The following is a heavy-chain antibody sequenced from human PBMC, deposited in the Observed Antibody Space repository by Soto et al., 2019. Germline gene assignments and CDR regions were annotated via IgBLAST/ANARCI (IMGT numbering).Heavy chain of an antibody. V-gene: IGHV4-4*07. J-gene: IGHJ4*02. CDR3: ARLYYDSSGYTYYFDY. Sequence: PSETLSLTCTVSGGSISSYYWSWIRQPAGKGLEWIGRISTSGSTNYNPSLKSRVTMSVDTSNNQFSLKLSTVTAADTAVYSCARLYYDSSGYTYYFDYWGQGTRVTVPQ. D-gene: IGHD3-22*01. CDR2: ISTSGST. CDR1: GGSISSYY.